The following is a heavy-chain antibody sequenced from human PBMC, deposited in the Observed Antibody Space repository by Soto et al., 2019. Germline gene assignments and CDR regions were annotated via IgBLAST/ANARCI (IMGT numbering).Heavy chain of an antibody. CDR1: GYTFTGYY. J-gene: IGHJ4*02. D-gene: IGHD6-19*01. CDR2: INPNSGGT. Sequence: EASVKVSCKASGYTFTGYYMHWVRQAPGQGLEWMGWINPNSGGTNYAQKFQGRVTMTRDTSISTAYMELSRLRSDDTAVYYCARSLAVAGMSYYWGQGTLVTVSS. CDR3: ARSLAVAGMSYY. V-gene: IGHV1-2*02.